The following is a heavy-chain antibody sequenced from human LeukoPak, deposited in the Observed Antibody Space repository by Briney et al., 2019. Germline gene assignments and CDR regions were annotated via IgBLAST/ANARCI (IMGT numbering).Heavy chain of an antibody. CDR2: ITWIGGST. Sequence: GGSLRLSCAASGFSFNDYGMSWVRQAPGQGPEWVSGITWIGGSTDYAASVKGRFTISRDNAKNSLYLQMNSLRAEDTAVYYCARGRPSGSYFFDFWGQGIVVTVSS. CDR3: ARGRPSGSYFFDF. CDR1: GFSFNDYG. V-gene: IGHV3-20*04. D-gene: IGHD1-26*01. J-gene: IGHJ4*02.